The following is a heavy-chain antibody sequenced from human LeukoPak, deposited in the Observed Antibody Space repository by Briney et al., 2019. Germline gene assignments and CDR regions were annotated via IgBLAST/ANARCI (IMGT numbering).Heavy chain of an antibody. CDR3: ARDGYSIGYFYDL. CDR1: GFTFSRYS. J-gene: IGHJ4*02. D-gene: IGHD3-22*01. CDR2: IRSDASSI. Sequence: GGSLRLSCVGSGFTFSRYSMNWVRQAPGKGPEWVSSIRSDASSIYYADSVKGRFTISRDNAKNSVFLQMSSLRAGDTAVYYCARDGYSIGYFYDLWGQGTLVTVSS. V-gene: IGHV3-21*01.